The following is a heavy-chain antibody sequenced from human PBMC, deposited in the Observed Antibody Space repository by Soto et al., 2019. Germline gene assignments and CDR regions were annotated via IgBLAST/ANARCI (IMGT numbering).Heavy chain of an antibody. Sequence: QVQLVQSGAEVKKPGASVKVSCKASGYTFTSYAMHWVRQAPGQRLEWMGWINAGNGNTRYSQNFQGRVTITSDTSASTAYMELSSLRSEVTAMYYCARSIRVAGDYWGQGTLVSVSS. V-gene: IGHV1-3*01. CDR2: INAGNGNT. J-gene: IGHJ4*02. D-gene: IGHD3-3*01. CDR1: GYTFTSYA. CDR3: ARSIRVAGDY.